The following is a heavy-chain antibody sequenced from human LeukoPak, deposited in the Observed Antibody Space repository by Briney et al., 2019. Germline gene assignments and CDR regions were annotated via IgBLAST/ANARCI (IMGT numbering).Heavy chain of an antibody. CDR1: GGSISSGDYY. V-gene: IGHV4-30-4*08. J-gene: IGHJ1*01. CDR3: ASDTDPHCSSTSXYXX. D-gene: IGHD2-2*01. CDR2: IYYRGST. Sequence: PSETLSLTCTVSGGSISSGDYYWSWIRQPPGKGLELIGYIYYRGSTYYNPSLKSRFTISVDTSKNQFSLKLRSVTAADTAVYYCASDTDPHCSSTSXYXXWGQXXLVT.